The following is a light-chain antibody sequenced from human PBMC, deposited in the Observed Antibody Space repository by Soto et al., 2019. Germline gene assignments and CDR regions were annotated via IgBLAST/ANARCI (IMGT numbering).Light chain of an antibody. Sequence: DIQMTQSPSSLSASVGDRVTITCQASQDISNYLNWYQQKPGKAPKLLIYDASNLETGVPSRFSGSGSGTDFTFTISSLMPEDIATYYCQQYDNLLFTFGPGTKVDIK. CDR1: QDISNY. CDR2: DAS. J-gene: IGKJ3*01. V-gene: IGKV1-33*01. CDR3: QQYDNLLFT.